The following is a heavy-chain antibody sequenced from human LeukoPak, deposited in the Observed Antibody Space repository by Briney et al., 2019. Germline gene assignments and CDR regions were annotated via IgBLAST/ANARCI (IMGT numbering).Heavy chain of an antibody. CDR3: ARVGGREYYFDY. J-gene: IGHJ4*02. D-gene: IGHD3-16*01. CDR1: GGSISTYY. V-gene: IGHV4-59*12. Sequence: SQTLSLTCTVSGGSISTYYWSWIRQPPGKGLEWIGSIYHSGSTYYNPSLKSRVTISVDTSKNQFSLKLSSVTAEDTAVYYCARVGGREYYFDYWGQGTLVTVSS. CDR2: IYHSGST.